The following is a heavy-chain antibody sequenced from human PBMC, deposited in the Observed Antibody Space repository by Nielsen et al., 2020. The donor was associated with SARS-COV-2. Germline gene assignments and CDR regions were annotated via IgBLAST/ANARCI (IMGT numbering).Heavy chain of an antibody. Sequence: GGSLRLSCAASGFTFSDYYMSWIRQAPGEGLEWVSYIGSRSSDTNYADSVKGRFTISRDNARNSLYLQMNSLRAEDTAVYYCARDVFTVGGPSRRYYYGMDVWGQGTTVTVSS. J-gene: IGHJ6*02. CDR2: IGSRSSDT. CDR3: ARDVFTVGGPSRRYYYGMDV. D-gene: IGHD3-16*01. V-gene: IGHV3-11*05. CDR1: GFTFSDYY.